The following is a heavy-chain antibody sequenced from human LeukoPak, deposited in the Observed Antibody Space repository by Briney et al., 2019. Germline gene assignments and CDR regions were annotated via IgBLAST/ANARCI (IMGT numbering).Heavy chain of an antibody. D-gene: IGHD6-19*01. Sequence: ASVKVSCKVSGYTLTELSMHWVRQAPGKGLEWMGGFDPEDGETIYAQKFQGRVTMTEDTSTDTAYMELSSLRSEDTAVYYCATAYSSGCWYYFDYWGQGSMVTVSS. V-gene: IGHV1-24*01. CDR1: GYTLTELS. CDR3: ATAYSSGCWYYFDY. CDR2: FDPEDGET. J-gene: IGHJ4*02.